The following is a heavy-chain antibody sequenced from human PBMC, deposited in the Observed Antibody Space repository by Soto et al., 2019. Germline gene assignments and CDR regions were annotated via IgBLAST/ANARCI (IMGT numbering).Heavy chain of an antibody. Sequence: QLQLQESGPGLVKPSKTLSLTCTVSGDSISSSTYYWGWIRQPPGKGLEWIGSIYYSGSTYYNPSLKVRVTISVDTSKIQLSLRLRSVTAADTAVYYCARQHSYVPYWGQGTLVTVSS. CDR3: ARQHSYVPY. D-gene: IGHD3-16*01. J-gene: IGHJ4*02. CDR2: IYYSGST. CDR1: GDSISSSTYY. V-gene: IGHV4-39*01.